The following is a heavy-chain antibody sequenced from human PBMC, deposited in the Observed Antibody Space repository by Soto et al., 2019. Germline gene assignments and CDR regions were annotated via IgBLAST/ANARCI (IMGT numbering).Heavy chain of an antibody. CDR1: GGSISSSTYY. J-gene: IGHJ5*02. CDR3: ARDQSWHDLVWWFDP. Sequence: PSETLSLTCTVSGGSISSSTYYWSWIRQPPGKGLEWIGYIYYSGSTNYNPSLKSRVTISVDTSKNQFSLKLSSVTAADTALYYCARDQSWHDLVWWFDPWGQGTLVTVSS. CDR2: IYYSGST. V-gene: IGHV4-61*01. D-gene: IGHD1-1*01.